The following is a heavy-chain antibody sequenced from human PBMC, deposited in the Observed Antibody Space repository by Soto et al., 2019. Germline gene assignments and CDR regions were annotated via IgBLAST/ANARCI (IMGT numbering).Heavy chain of an antibody. CDR3: AKDHSDVGQLLVFDYFDY. CDR1: GFTFSRYA. V-gene: IGHV3-23*01. Sequence: TGGSLRLSCAAPGFTFSRYAMSWVRQAPGKGLEWVSSISGSGDTTYYADSAKGRFTISRDNSKNTLYLQMNNLRGEDTAIYYCAKDHSDVGQLLVFDYFDYWGQGTQVTVSS. CDR2: ISGSGDTT. J-gene: IGHJ4*02. D-gene: IGHD6-19*01.